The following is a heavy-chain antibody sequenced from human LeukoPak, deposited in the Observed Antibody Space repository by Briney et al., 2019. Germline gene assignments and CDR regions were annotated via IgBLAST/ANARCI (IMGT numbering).Heavy chain of an antibody. J-gene: IGHJ4*02. Sequence: ASVKVSCKASGYTFTSYDINWVRQATGQGLEWMGWVNPNSGHTGFAQKFQGRVSMTRDTSISTDYMELSRLRSDDTAVYYCARGLATVTTSIDYWGQGTLVTVSS. V-gene: IGHV1-8*01. D-gene: IGHD4-17*01. CDR3: ARGLATVTTSIDY. CDR1: GYTFTSYD. CDR2: VNPNSGHT.